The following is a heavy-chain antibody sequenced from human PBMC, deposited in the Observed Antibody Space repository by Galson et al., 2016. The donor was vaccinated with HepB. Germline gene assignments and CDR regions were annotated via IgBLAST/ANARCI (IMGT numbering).Heavy chain of an antibody. CDR3: ARHGYWNYLITADAFDI. Sequence: ETLSLTCTVSGGPFSGGGYYWSWIRQPPGKGLEWIAYISYTGSTSYSPSLKSRVTTSVDTSKNLFSLQLTSVTAADTAVYYCARHGYWNYLITADAFDIWGRGTMVTVSS. V-gene: IGHV4-61*08. CDR2: ISYTGST. J-gene: IGHJ3*02. CDR1: GGPFSGGGYY. D-gene: IGHD1-7*01.